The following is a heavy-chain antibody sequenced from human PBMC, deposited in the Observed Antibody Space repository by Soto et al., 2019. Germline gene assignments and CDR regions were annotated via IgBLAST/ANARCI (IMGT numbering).Heavy chain of an antibody. J-gene: IGHJ4*02. V-gene: IGHV3-21*06. CDR1: GFTFTRYS. Sequence: EVQLVESGGGLVNPGGSLRLSCAASGFTFTRYSINWVRQAPGKGLEWVSSISSTTNYIYYGDSMKSRFTISRDNAKNSLYLEMSSLRAEDTAVYYCARESEDLTSNFDYWGQGTLVTVSS. CDR3: ARESEDLTSNFDY. CDR2: ISSTTNYI.